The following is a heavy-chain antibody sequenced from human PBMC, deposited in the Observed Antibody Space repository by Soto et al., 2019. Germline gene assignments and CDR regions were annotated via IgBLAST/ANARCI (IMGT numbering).Heavy chain of an antibody. V-gene: IGHV3-53*04. CDR1: GFTVSSNY. CDR3: AREGILSQHYYYYYGMDV. CDR2: IYSGGST. Sequence: GGSLRLSCAASGFTVSSNYMSWVRQAPGKGLEWVSVIYSGGSTYYADSVKGRFTISRHNSNNTLYLQMNSLRAEDTAVYYCAREGILSQHYYYYYGMDVWGQGTTVTVSS. J-gene: IGHJ6*02.